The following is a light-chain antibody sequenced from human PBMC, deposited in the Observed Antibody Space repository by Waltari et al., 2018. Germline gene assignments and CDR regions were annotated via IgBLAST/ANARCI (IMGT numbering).Light chain of an antibody. J-gene: IGLJ3*02. V-gene: IGLV5-45*03. CDR1: SGVNVISYK. CDR2: YKAVSDK. Sequence: QAVLTQPSSLSASPGASASLTCTLRSGVNVISYKLYWYHQKAGSPPQFPLRYKAVSDKQQGSGVPSRFSGSKDASANVGILLSSGLRSEDEADYYCMIWHRGVWVSGGGTQLTVL. CDR3: MIWHRGVWV.